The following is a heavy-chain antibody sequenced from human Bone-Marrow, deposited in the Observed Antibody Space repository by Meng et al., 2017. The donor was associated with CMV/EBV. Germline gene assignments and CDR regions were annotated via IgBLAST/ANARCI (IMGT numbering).Heavy chain of an antibody. J-gene: IGHJ3*02. D-gene: IGHD3-22*01. CDR1: GYTFTGYY. CDR3: ARTYSSGYYLKGAFDI. CDR2: INPNSGGT. Sequence: ASVKVSCKTSGYTFTGYYMHWVRQAPGQGLEWMGWINPNSGGTKYAQNFQGRVTMTRDTSFSTAYMELSSLRSDDTAVYYCARTYSSGYYLKGAFDIWGQGTMVTVSS. V-gene: IGHV1-2*02.